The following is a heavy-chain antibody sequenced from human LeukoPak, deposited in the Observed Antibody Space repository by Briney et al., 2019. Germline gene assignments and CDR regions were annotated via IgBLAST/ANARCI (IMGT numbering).Heavy chain of an antibody. Sequence: GGSLRLSCAASGFTFSSYAMSWVRQAPGKGLEWVAFIRYDGSNKYYADSVKGRFTISRDNAKNTVYLQMNSLRAEDTAVYYCARVALGSYNWFDPWGQGTLVTVSS. D-gene: IGHD3-10*01. V-gene: IGHV3-30*02. CDR3: ARVALGSYNWFDP. CDR1: GFTFSSYA. J-gene: IGHJ5*02. CDR2: IRYDGSNK.